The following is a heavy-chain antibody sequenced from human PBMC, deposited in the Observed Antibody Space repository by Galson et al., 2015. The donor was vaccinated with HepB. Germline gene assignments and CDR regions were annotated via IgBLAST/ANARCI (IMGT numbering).Heavy chain of an antibody. CDR2: ISSSSSYI. CDR1: GFTFSSYS. CDR3: ARDLPRSLHWDLDAFDI. D-gene: IGHD4-17*01. J-gene: IGHJ3*02. V-gene: IGHV3-21*01. Sequence: SLRLSCAASGFTFSSYSMNWVRQAPGKGLEWVSSISSSSSYIYYADSVKGRFTISRDNAKNSLYLQMNSLRAEDTAVYYCARDLPRSLHWDLDAFDIWGQGTMVTVSS.